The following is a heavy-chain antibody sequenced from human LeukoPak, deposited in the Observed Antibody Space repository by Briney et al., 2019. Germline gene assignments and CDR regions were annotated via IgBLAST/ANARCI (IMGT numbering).Heavy chain of an antibody. CDR1: GVTFSSYG. CDR3: AKGSLYYGMDV. CDR2: ISYDGSNK. D-gene: IGHD2-15*01. V-gene: IGHV3-30*18. J-gene: IGHJ6*02. Sequence: GGSLRLSCAASGVTFSSYGMHWVRQAPGKGLEWVAVISYDGSNKYYADSVKGRFTISRDNSKNTLYLQMNSLRAEDTAVYYCAKGSLYYGMDVWGQGTTVTVSS.